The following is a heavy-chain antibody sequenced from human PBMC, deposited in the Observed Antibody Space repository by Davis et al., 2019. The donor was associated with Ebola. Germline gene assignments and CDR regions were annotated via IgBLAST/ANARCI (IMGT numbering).Heavy chain of an antibody. D-gene: IGHD6-13*01. CDR3: ARANWATVGTRWFDP. CDR1: GYTFTSYD. V-gene: IGHV1-8*01. CDR2: MNPNSGNT. J-gene: IGHJ5*02. Sequence: AASVKVSCKASGYTFTSYDINWVRHATGQGFEGMGWMNPNSGNTGYAQKFQGRVTMTRDTSTSTAYMELSSLRSEDTAVYYCARANWATVGTRWFDPWGQGTLVTVSS.